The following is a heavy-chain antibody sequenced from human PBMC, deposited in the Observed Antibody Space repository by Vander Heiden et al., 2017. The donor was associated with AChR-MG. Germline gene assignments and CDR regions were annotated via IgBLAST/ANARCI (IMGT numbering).Heavy chain of an antibody. Sequence: QLPVVESGGGLVQPGRSLGPSWAAPGLTLGTTGMHWLLQAPGKGLEWVAMISHHGTATYYRDSVKDRFSGSRDTLKNTLHLQMNSLSPEDTAMYYCAKDWGSSGWYNWFDPWGQGTLVTVSS. CDR2: ISHHGTAT. D-gene: IGHD6-19*01. CDR3: AKDWGSSGWYNWFDP. CDR1: GLTLGTTG. V-gene: IGHV3-30*18. J-gene: IGHJ5*02.